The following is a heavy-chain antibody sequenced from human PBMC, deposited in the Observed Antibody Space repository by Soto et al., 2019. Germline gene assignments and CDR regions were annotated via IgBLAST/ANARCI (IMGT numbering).Heavy chain of an antibody. CDR3: ARPRGPGAIYNWFDP. Sequence: SETLSLTCAVYGWSFSDYYWTWIRQPPGKGLEWIGEINHRGSTNYNPSLKSRVTILIDTPKNQFSLKLSSVTAADTAVYFCARPRGPGAIYNWFDPWGQGTLVTVSS. D-gene: IGHD2-21*01. J-gene: IGHJ5*02. CDR1: GWSFSDYY. CDR2: INHRGST. V-gene: IGHV4-34*01.